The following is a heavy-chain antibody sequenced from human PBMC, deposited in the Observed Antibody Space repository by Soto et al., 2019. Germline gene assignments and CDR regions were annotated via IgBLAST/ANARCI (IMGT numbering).Heavy chain of an antibody. D-gene: IGHD6-13*01. CDR1: GFTVSSNY. J-gene: IGHJ4*02. V-gene: IGHV3-53*01. CDR3: ARRPIAAEGHFDY. Sequence: GGSLRLSCAASGFTVSSNYMSWVRQAPGKGLEWVSVIYSGGSTYYADSVKGRFTISRDNSKNTLYLQMNSLRAEDTAVYYCARRPIAAEGHFDYWSQGTLVTVSS. CDR2: IYSGGST.